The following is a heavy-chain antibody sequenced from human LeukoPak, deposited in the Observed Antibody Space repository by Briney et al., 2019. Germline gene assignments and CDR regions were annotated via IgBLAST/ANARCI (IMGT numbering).Heavy chain of an antibody. CDR1: GGSLSSYY. Sequence: KPSETLSLTCTVSGGSLSSYYWSWIRQPPGKGLERIGYIYYSGSTNYNPSLKSRVTISVDTSKNQFSLKRSSVTAADTAVYYCARVDPDSRSTLEVFDYWGQGTLVTVSS. V-gene: IGHV4-59*01. D-gene: IGHD6-6*01. J-gene: IGHJ4*02. CDR3: ARVDPDSRSTLEVFDY. CDR2: IYYSGST.